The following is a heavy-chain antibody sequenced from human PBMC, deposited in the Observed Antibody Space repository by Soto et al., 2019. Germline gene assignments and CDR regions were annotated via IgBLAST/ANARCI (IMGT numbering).Heavy chain of an antibody. CDR3: ARDLDAVGFDY. V-gene: IGHV1-69*08. D-gene: IGHD1-1*01. Sequence: QVQLVQSGAEVKKPGSSVKVSCKASGGTFSSYTISWVRQAPGQGLEWMGRIIPILGIANYAQKFQGRVTITADKSTSTAYMELSSLRSEDTAVYYWARDLDAVGFDYWGQGTLVTVSS. J-gene: IGHJ4*02. CDR1: GGTFSSYT. CDR2: IIPILGIA.